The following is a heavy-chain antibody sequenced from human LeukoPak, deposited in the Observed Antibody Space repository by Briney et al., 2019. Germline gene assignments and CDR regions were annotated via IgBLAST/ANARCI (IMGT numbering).Heavy chain of an antibody. D-gene: IGHD3-10*01. CDR1: GFTFSSYT. V-gene: IGHV3-23*01. Sequence: GGSLRLSCAASGFTFSSYTVSWVRQAPGKGVEGGSTITTSAGNTSYAPSLKGRFTVPTDTSKHPLFLQMNALSAADTAIYYCAKDGGLCVSAHSGDSWGRGTLVTVSS. CDR3: AKDGGLCVSAHSGDS. CDR2: ITTSAGNT. J-gene: IGHJ4*02.